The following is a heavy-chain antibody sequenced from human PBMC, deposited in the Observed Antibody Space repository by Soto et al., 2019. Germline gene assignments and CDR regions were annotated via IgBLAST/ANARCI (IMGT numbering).Heavy chain of an antibody. CDR1: GGSISSYY. CDR3: AREGNSYCSGGSCYSGWFDP. Sequence: TLSLTCTVSGGSISSYYWSWIRQPAGKGLEWIGRIYTSGSTNYNPSLKSRVTMSVDTSKNQFSLKLSSVTAADTAVYYCAREGNSYCSGGSCYSGWFDPWGQGTLVTVSS. CDR2: IYTSGST. V-gene: IGHV4-4*07. J-gene: IGHJ5*02. D-gene: IGHD2-15*01.